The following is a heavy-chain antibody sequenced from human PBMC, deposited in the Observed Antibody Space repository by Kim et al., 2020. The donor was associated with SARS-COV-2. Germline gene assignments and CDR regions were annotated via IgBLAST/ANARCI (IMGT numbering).Heavy chain of an antibody. Sequence: GGSLRLSCTASGFTFSAYAMSWVRQAPGKGLEWVSAISGSDGSTYYADSVKGRFIISRDNSKNTLHLRMNSLIAEDTAVYYCAKHFGSSGSEFQHWGQGT. CDR3: AKHFGSSGSEFQH. V-gene: IGHV3-23*01. J-gene: IGHJ1*01. CDR2: ISGSDGST. D-gene: IGHD3-22*01. CDR1: GFTFSAYA.